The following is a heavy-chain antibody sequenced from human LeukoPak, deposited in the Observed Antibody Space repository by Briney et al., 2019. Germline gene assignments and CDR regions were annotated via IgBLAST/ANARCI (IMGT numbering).Heavy chain of an antibody. Sequence: SVKVSCKASGGTFSSYAISWVRQAPGQGLEWMGRIIPILGIANYAQKFQGRVTITADKSTSTAYMELSSLRSEDTAVYYCARHGSRGEGYYDSSGYYGPPFDYWGQGTLVTVSS. CDR3: ARHGSRGEGYYDSSGYYGPPFDY. J-gene: IGHJ4*02. D-gene: IGHD3-22*01. V-gene: IGHV1-69*04. CDR1: GGTFSSYA. CDR2: IIPILGIA.